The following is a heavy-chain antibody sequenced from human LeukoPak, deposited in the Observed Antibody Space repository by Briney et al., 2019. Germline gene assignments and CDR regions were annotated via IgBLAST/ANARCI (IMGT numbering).Heavy chain of an antibody. D-gene: IGHD3-22*01. J-gene: IGHJ1*01. CDR3: ARGVSYYDSSGYYNEYFQH. V-gene: IGHV4-59*08. CDR2: IYYSGST. CDR1: GGSMNNYY. Sequence: SETLSLTCTVSGGSMNNYYWSWIRQAPGKGLEWIGYIYYSGSTNYNPSLKSRVTISVDTSKNQFSLKLSSVTAADTAVYYCARGVSYYDSSGYYNEYFQHWGQGTLVTVSS.